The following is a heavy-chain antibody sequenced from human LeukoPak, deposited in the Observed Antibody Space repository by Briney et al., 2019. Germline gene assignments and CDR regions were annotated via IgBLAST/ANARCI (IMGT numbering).Heavy chain of an antibody. D-gene: IGHD3-10*01. CDR3: AREDYYGSGSPLSNWFDP. V-gene: IGHV1-2*02. CDR1: GYTFTGYY. J-gene: IGHJ5*02. CDR2: INPNSGGT. Sequence: ASVKVSCKASGYTFTGYYMHWVRQAPGQGLEWMGWINPNSGGTNYAQKFQGRVTMTRDTSISTAYMELSRLRSDDTAVYYCAREDYYGSGSPLSNWFDPWGQGTLVTVSS.